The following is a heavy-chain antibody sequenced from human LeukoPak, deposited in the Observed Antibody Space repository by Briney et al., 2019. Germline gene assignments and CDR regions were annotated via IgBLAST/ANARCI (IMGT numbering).Heavy chain of an antibody. CDR3: AKDRWEPYYFDY. J-gene: IGHJ4*02. CDR2: ISYDGSNK. D-gene: IGHD1-26*01. CDR1: GFTFSSYG. V-gene: IGHV3-30*18. Sequence: GGSLKLSCAASGFTFSSYGMHWVRQAPGKGLEWVAVISYDGSNKYYADSVKGRFTISRDNSKNTLYLQMNSLRAEDTAVYYCAKDRWEPYYFDYWGQGTLVTVSS.